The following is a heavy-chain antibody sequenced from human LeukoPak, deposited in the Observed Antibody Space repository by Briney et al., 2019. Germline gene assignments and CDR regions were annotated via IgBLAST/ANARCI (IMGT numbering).Heavy chain of an antibody. CDR2: INTSGSA. V-gene: IGHV4-4*07. D-gene: IGHD3-10*01. CDR3: ARVIRRGFGEIFIDY. CDR1: GDSISDNYY. Sequence: SETLSLTCIVSGDSISDNYYWIWIRQPAGKGLEWIGRINTSGSAYYNPSLGSRVTMSVDTSKNQFSLKLSSVTAADTAIYYCARVIRRGFGEIFIDYWGQGTLVTVSS. J-gene: IGHJ4*02.